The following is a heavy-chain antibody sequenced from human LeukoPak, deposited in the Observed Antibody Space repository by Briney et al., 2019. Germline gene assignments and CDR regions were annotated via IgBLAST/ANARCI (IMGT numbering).Heavy chain of an antibody. V-gene: IGHV3-23*01. CDR3: AKDMSPYYYDSSGYLGADAFDI. Sequence: GGSLRLSCAASGFTFSSYAMSWVRQAPGKGLEWVSAISGSGGSTYYADSVKGRFTISRDNSKNTLYLQMNSLRAEDTAVYYCAKDMSPYYYDSSGYLGADAFDIWGQGTMVTVSS. CDR2: ISGSGGST. CDR1: GFTFSSYA. J-gene: IGHJ3*02. D-gene: IGHD3-22*01.